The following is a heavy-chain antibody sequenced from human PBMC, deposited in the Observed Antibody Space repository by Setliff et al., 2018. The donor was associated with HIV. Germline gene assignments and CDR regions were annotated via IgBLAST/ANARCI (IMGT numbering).Heavy chain of an antibody. Sequence: PSETLSLTCTVSGVSVSSGGYYWSWIRQHPGKGLEWIGYVYYTGSSDNNPSLKSRVTLSVDTSKHQFSLKLSSVTAADTAVYYCARVQMAYAAFDVWGQGTMVTVSS. V-gene: IGHV4-61*08. D-gene: IGHD4-17*01. CDR2: VYYTGSS. CDR3: ARVQMAYAAFDV. CDR1: GVSVSSGGYY. J-gene: IGHJ3*01.